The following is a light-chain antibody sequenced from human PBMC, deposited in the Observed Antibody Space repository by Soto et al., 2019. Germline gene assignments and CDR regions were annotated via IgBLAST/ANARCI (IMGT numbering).Light chain of an antibody. J-gene: IGKJ3*01. CDR1: QSISSY. Sequence: DIQMTQSPSSLSASVGDRVTITCRASQSISSYLNWYQQKPGKAPMFLIYAASTVDIGVPSRFSGSGSGTEFSLTISCLQPEDFATYYRQQSSSTPFTVGPGNRVDIK. CDR2: AAS. V-gene: IGKV1-39*01. CDR3: QQSSSTPFT.